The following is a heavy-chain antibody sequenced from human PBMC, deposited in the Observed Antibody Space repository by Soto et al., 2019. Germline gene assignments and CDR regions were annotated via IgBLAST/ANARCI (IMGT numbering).Heavy chain of an antibody. Sequence: LETPSLTYTVSSGSISSSSDYWGWIRKPPGKGLEWIGSIYYSGSTYYNPSLKSRVTISVDTSKNQFSLKLSSVTSADTAVYDCEGKVAGTSTIDFWGQGSLVTVSS. D-gene: IGHD6-19*01. CDR3: EGKVAGTSTIDF. CDR1: SGSISSSSDY. J-gene: IGHJ4*02. CDR2: IYYSGST. V-gene: IGHV4-39*05.